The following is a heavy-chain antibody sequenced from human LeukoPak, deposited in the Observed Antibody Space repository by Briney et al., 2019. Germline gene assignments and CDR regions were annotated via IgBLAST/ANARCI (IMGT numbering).Heavy chain of an antibody. V-gene: IGHV4-34*01. CDR2: INHSGST. CDR1: GGSFSGYY. CDR3: ARHVGYDFWSGYDWFDP. Sequence: SETLSLTCAVYGGSFSGYYWSWIRQPPGKGLEWIGEINHSGSTNYNPSLKSRVTISVDTSKNQFSLKLSSVTAADTAVYYCARHVGYDFWSGYDWFDPWGQGTLVTVSS. D-gene: IGHD3-3*01. J-gene: IGHJ5*02.